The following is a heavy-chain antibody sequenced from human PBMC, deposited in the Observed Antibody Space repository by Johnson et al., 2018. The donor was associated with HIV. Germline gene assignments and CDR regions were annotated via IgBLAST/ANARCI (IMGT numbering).Heavy chain of an antibody. CDR2: ISWNSGSL. V-gene: IGHV3-9*01. CDR1: GFTFDDYA. CDR3: ARVTIFGVTKVDAFDI. Sequence: VQVVESGGGVVRPGGSLRLSCAASGFTFDDYAMHWVRQAPGKGLEWVSGISWNSGSLGYADSVKGRFTISRDNAKNSMYLQMNRLRAEDTALYYCARVTIFGVTKVDAFDIWGQGTMVTVSS. D-gene: IGHD3-3*01. J-gene: IGHJ3*02.